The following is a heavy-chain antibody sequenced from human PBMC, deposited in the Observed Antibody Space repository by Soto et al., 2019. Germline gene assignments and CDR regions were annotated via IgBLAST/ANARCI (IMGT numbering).Heavy chain of an antibody. D-gene: IGHD3-3*01. CDR2: INGDGTTT. V-gene: IGHV3-74*01. J-gene: IGHJ6*02. Sequence: EVQLVESGGGLVQPGGSLRLSCAASGFTFSRYWMHWVRQGPGKGLVWVSRINGDGTTTTYVDSVKGRFTISRDNARNTLDLQMDSLRAEDTAVYYCVRDKYYDFWSGYYTAYQYYGMDVWGQGTTVTVSS. CDR1: GFTFSRYW. CDR3: VRDKYYDFWSGYYTAYQYYGMDV.